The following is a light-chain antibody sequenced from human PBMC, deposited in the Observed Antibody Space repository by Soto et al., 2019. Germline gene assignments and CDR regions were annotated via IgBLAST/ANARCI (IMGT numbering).Light chain of an antibody. V-gene: IGKV1-5*03. CDR2: KAS. CDR1: QSISSS. Sequence: DIQMTQSPSTLSASVGDRVTITCRATQSISSSLAWYQQKPGKAPKLLIYKASSLESGVPSRFSGSGSGTEFTLTISSLQPDDFATYYCQQYNSYPKTFGQGTKVDI. CDR3: QQYNSYPKT. J-gene: IGKJ1*01.